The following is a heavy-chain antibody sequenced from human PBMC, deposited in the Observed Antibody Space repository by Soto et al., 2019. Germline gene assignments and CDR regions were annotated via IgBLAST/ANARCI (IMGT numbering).Heavy chain of an antibody. CDR3: ARFAPSPYYFDY. CDR2: IKHSGST. V-gene: IGHV4-34*01. CDR1: GGSFSGYY. J-gene: IGHJ4*02. Sequence: QVQLQQWGAGLLKPSETLSLTCAVYGGSFSGYYWSWIRQPPGKGLEWIGEIKHSGSTNYNPSLKSRVTISVDTSKNQFSLKLSSVTAADTAVYYCARFAPSPYYFDYWGQGTLVTVSS.